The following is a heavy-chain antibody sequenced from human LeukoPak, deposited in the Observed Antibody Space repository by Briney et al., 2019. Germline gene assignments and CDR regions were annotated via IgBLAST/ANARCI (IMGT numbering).Heavy chain of an antibody. CDR2: IYYSGST. J-gene: IGHJ4*02. D-gene: IGHD1-26*01. CDR3: ARALSGSYSDYFDY. V-gene: IGHV4-31*03. CDR1: GGSISSGGYY. Sequence: SETLSLTCTVSGGSISSGGYYRSWIRQHPGKGLEWIGYIYYSGSTYYNPSLKSRVTISVDTSKNQFSLKLSSVTAADTAVYYCARALSGSYSDYFDYWGQGTLVTVSS.